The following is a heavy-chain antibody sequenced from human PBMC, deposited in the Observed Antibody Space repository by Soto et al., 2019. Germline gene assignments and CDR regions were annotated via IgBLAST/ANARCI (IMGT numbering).Heavy chain of an antibody. V-gene: IGHV1-46*01. CDR1: GYTFTSYY. CDR2: INPRGGST. Sequence: ASVKVSCNASGYTFTSYYMHGLRQAPGQGLEWLGIINPRGGSTSYAQKFQGRVTMTKDTSTSTVYMELSSPRSEDTAVYSCAYDPAVDIVARAKPFDYWGQGTLVTVFS. CDR3: AYDPAVDIVARAKPFDY. D-gene: IGHD5-12*01. J-gene: IGHJ4*02.